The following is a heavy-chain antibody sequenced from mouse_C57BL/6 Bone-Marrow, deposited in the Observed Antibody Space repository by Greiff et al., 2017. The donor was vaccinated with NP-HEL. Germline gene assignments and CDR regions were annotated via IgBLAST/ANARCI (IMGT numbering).Heavy chain of an antibody. CDR3: TREGAWDLLSSFAY. V-gene: IGHV1-15*01. CDR2: IDPETGGT. J-gene: IGHJ3*01. Sequence: QVQLKESGAELVRPGASVTLSCKASGYTFTDYEMHWVKQTPVHGLEWIGAIDPETGGTAYNQKFKGKAILTADKSSSTAYMELRSLTSEDSAVYYCTREGAWDLLSSFAYWGQGTLVTVSA. D-gene: IGHD2-1*01. CDR1: GYTFTDYE.